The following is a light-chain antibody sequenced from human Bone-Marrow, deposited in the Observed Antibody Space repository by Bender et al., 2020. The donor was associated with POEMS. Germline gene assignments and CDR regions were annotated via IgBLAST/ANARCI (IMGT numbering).Light chain of an antibody. J-gene: IGLJ1*01. CDR3: YSYAGSNTYV. Sequence: QSALTQPASVSGSPGQSITISCTGTSSDVGGYDLVSWYQQHPGKAPRLMISDVTKRPSGVSNRFSGSKSGNTASLTISGLQGEDEADYYCYSYAGSNTYVFGTGTKVTVL. CDR1: SSDVGGYDL. V-gene: IGLV2-23*02. CDR2: DVT.